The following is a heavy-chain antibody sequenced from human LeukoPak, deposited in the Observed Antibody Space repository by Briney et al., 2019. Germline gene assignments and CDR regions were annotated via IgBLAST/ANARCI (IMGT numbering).Heavy chain of an antibody. CDR3: ARDTQINYFDY. J-gene: IGHJ4*02. CDR1: GFTFSSYA. Sequence: GGSLRLSCAASGFTFSSYAMHWVRQAPGKGLEGVAVISYDGSNKYYADSVKGRFTISRDNSKNTLYLQMNSLRAEDTAVYYCARDTQINYFDYWGQGTLVTVSS. V-gene: IGHV3-30*04. CDR2: ISYDGSNK. D-gene: IGHD2-15*01.